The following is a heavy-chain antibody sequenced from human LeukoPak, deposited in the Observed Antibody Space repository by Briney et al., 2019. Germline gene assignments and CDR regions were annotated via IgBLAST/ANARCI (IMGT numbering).Heavy chain of an antibody. J-gene: IGHJ1*01. CDR3: ATGEKGTSWWDDLQH. Sequence: ASVTVSCKASGYNFIRYYMHWVRQAPGQGLEWMGWINPQSGDTNYVQKFQGRVTMTRDTSIKTVDMELSSLRSDDTAVYYCATGEKGTSWWDDLQHWGQGTLVTVSS. CDR1: GYNFIRYY. CDR2: INPQSGDT. V-gene: IGHV1-2*02. D-gene: IGHD1-26*01.